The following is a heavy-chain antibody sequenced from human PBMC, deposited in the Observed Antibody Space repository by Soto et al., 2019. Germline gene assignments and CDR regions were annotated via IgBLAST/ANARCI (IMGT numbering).Heavy chain of an antibody. CDR2: ISVNGGST. Sequence: EVQLLESGGGLVQPGGALRLSCAASGFTFNSYAMTWVRQGPGKGLEWVSGISVNGGSTHYAGSVKGRFTISRDNSKNTLSLQINSPRAEDTAVYYCAKSLSTGTGDAFDIWGQGTMVTVSS. CDR1: GFTFNSYA. V-gene: IGHV3-23*01. J-gene: IGHJ3*02. CDR3: AKSLSTGTGDAFDI. D-gene: IGHD1-1*01.